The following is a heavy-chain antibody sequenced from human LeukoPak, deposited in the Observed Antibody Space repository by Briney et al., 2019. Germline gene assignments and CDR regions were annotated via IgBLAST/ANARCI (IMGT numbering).Heavy chain of an antibody. CDR3: VRGGNYVWGSYDP. CDR2: MDSDGSIT. CDR1: GFMFSSYW. D-gene: IGHD3-16*01. Sequence: GGSLRLSCVVSGFMFSSYWMHWVRQVPGKGLVWVSSMDSDGSITTYADSVEGRFTISRDNAKKTLYLQMSSLRAEDTAVYYCVRGGNYVWGSYDPWGQGTLVTVSS. J-gene: IGHJ5*02. V-gene: IGHV3-74*01.